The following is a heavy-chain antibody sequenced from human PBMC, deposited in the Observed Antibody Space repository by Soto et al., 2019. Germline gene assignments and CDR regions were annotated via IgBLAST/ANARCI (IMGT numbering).Heavy chain of an antibody. J-gene: IGHJ4*02. Sequence: QVQLQESGPGLVKPSQTLSLTCTVSGGSISSGDYYWSWIRQPPGKGLEWIGNIYYSGSTYYNPSLKSRVTISVDSSKNEFSLKLSSVTAADTAVYYCARAEFTVATSDYWGQGTLVTVSS. CDR2: IYYSGST. CDR1: GGSISSGDYY. V-gene: IGHV4-30-4*01. D-gene: IGHD4-17*01. CDR3: ARAEFTVATSDY.